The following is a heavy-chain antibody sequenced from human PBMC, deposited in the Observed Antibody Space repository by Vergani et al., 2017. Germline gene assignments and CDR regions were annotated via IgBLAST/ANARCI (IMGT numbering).Heavy chain of an antibody. CDR2: INPSGGHT. V-gene: IGHV1-46*03. CDR3: ARGDYGILTGYRY. D-gene: IGHD3-9*01. Sequence: QLQVVQSGAAVMKSGASVKVSCKTSGYTFSNYYMHWVRQAPGQGLEWMGIINPSGGHTNYAQKFQGRVTMTRETSTSTVYMELSSLRSEDTAIYYCARGDYGILTGYRYWGQGTLVTVSA. J-gene: IGHJ4*02. CDR1: GYTFSNYY.